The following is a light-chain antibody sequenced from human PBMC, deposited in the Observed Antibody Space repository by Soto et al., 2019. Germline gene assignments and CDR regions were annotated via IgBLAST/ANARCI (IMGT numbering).Light chain of an antibody. CDR2: EGS. CDR1: SSDVGSYNL. CDR3: CSYAGSSTPFV. J-gene: IGLJ1*01. Sequence: QSALTQPASVSGSPGQSITLSSTGTSSDVGSYNLVSWYQQHPGKAPKLMIYEGSKRPSGVSNRFSGSKSGNTASLTISGLQAEDEADYYCCSYAGSSTPFVFGTGTKVTVL. V-gene: IGLV2-23*01.